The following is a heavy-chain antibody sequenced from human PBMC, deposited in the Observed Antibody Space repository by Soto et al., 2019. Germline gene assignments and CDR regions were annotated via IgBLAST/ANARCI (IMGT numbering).Heavy chain of an antibody. V-gene: IGHV3-30-3*01. CDR1: GFTFTGFA. CDR3: AKRDSGSGRSPPLINY. Sequence: QVQLVESGGGVVQPGRSLRLSCAASGFTFTGFAMYWVRQAPGKGLEWVAVTSFDGSNEYYADFVEGRFTISRDDSQNTLYLQMNSLRAEDTAVYFCAKRDSGSGRSPPLINYWGQGTLVTVSS. CDR2: TSFDGSNE. J-gene: IGHJ4*02. D-gene: IGHD3-10*01.